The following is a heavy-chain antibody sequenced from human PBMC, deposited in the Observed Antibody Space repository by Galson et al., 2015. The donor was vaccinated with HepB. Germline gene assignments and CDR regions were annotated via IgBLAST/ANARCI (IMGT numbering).Heavy chain of an antibody. Sequence: SLRLSCAASGFALDTHAMSWVRQAPGRGLEWISGINGNGDSTFYADSVKGRFTVSRDNSNNMLYLQMNSLRAEDAGLYFCAKGYGLFDSWGQGILVTVSS. J-gene: IGHJ5*01. CDR3: AKGYGLFDS. D-gene: IGHD5-18*01. V-gene: IGHV3-23*01. CDR1: GFALDTHA. CDR2: INGNGDST.